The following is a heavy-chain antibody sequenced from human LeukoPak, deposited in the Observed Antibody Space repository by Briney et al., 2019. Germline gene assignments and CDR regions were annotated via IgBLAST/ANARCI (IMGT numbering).Heavy chain of an antibody. Sequence: GGSLRLSCAASGFTFSSYWMHWVRQTPGKGLVWVSRIIIDGSSTSYADSVKGRFTISRDNAKNTLYLQMNSLRAEDTAVYYCARGPSGYHNTGGQGTLVTVSS. D-gene: IGHD5-12*01. CDR2: IIIDGSST. CDR3: ARGPSGYHNT. V-gene: IGHV3-74*01. J-gene: IGHJ4*02. CDR1: GFTFSSYW.